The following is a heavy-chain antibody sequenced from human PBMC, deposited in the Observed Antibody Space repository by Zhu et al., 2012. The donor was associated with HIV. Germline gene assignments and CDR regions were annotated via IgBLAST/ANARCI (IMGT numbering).Heavy chain of an antibody. Sequence: QVQLQQWGAGLLKPSETLSLTCAVYGGSFSGYYWSWIRQPPGKGLEWIGEINHSGSTNYNPSLESRLTISVDTSKNQFSLKLSSVTAADTAVYYCARVLLWFGESSETGYYFDYWGQGTLVHRLL. D-gene: IGHD3-10*01. J-gene: IGHJ4*02. V-gene: IGHV4-34*01. CDR3: ARVLLWFGESSETGYYFDY. CDR1: GGSFSGYY. CDR2: INHSGST.